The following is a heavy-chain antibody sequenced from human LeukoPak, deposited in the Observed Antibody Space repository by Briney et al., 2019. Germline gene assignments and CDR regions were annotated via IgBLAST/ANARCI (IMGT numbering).Heavy chain of an antibody. Sequence: PGGSLRLSCAASGFTFSSYAMHWVRQAPGKGLEWVAVISYDGSNKYYADSVKGRFTISRDNSKNTLYLQMNSLRAEDTAVYYCARVGYSYGFGYYYYMDVWGEGTTVTVSS. CDR2: ISYDGSNK. D-gene: IGHD5-18*01. CDR3: ARVGYSYGFGYYYYMDV. J-gene: IGHJ6*03. V-gene: IGHV3-30*04. CDR1: GFTFSSYA.